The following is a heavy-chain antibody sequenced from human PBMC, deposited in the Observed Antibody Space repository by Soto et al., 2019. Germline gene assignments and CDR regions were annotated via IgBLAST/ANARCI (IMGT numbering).Heavy chain of an antibody. Sequence: GGSLRLSCAASGFTFSSYSMNWVRQAPGKGLEWVSSISSSSSYIYYADSVKGRFTISRDNAKNSLYLQMNSLRAEDTAVYYCARPYSSSWSPDAFDIWGQGTMVTVSS. CDR3: ARPYSSSWSPDAFDI. V-gene: IGHV3-21*01. CDR1: GFTFSSYS. D-gene: IGHD6-13*01. CDR2: ISSSSSYI. J-gene: IGHJ3*02.